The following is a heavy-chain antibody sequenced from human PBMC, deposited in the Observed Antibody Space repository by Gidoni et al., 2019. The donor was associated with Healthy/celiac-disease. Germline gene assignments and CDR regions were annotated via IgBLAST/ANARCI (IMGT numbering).Heavy chain of an antibody. V-gene: IGHV4-59*01. CDR3: ARGGGGGVRAHYYGMDV. Sequence: TCTVSGGSISSYYWSWIRQPPGKGLEWIGYIYYSGSTNYNPSLKSRVTISVDTSKNQFSLKLSSVTAADTAVYYCARGGGGGVRAHYYGMDVWGQGTTVTVSS. J-gene: IGHJ6*01. D-gene: IGHD3-10*01. CDR1: GGSISSYY. CDR2: IYYSGST.